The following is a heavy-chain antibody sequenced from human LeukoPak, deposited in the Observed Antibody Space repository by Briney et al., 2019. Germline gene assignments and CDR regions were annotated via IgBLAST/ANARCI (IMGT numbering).Heavy chain of an antibody. V-gene: IGHV1-69*13. Sequence: SVKVSCKASGGTFSSYAISWVRQAPGQGLEWMGGIIPIFGTANYAQKFQGRVTITAVESTSTAYMELSSLRSEDTAVYYCARGGYDYVWGSYRPFDYWGQGTLVTVSS. D-gene: IGHD3-16*02. J-gene: IGHJ4*02. CDR1: GGTFSSYA. CDR2: IIPIFGTA. CDR3: ARGGYDYVWGSYRPFDY.